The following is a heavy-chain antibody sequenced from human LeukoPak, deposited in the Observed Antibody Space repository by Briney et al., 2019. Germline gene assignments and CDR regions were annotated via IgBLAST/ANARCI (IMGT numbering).Heavy chain of an antibody. CDR1: GYTFTSYY. Sequence: ASVKVSCKASGYTFTSYYMHWVRQAPGQGLEWMGIINPSGGSTSYAQKFQGRVTMTRDTSTSTVYMELSGLRSEDTAVYYCARGGLSMVRGVIANAFDIWGQGTMVTVSS. CDR2: INPSGGST. CDR3: ARGGLSMVRGVIANAFDI. V-gene: IGHV1-46*01. J-gene: IGHJ3*02. D-gene: IGHD3-10*01.